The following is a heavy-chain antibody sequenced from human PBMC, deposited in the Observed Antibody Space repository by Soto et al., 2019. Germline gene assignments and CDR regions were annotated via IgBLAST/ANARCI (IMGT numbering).Heavy chain of an antibody. CDR2: TSSGSATV. V-gene: IGHV3-48*02. D-gene: IGHD6-6*01. J-gene: IGHJ2*01. CDR1: GFTFSSYS. CDR3: ARDSASYSSSSGSYWYFDL. Sequence: EVQLVESGGGSVQPGGSLRLSCAASGFTFSSYSMNWVRQAPGQGLEWVSYTSSGSATVYYADSVKGRFTISRDNAKNSLYLQMSSLRDEDTAVYYCARDSASYSSSSGSYWYFDLWGRGTLVTVSS.